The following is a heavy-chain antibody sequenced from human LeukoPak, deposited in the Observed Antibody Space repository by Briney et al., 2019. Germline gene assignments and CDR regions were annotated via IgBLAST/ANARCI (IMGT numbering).Heavy chain of an antibody. CDR2: ISSSSSYI. CDR3: ARGLSGYASSLGY. D-gene: IGHD6-6*01. Sequence: GGSLRLSCAASGFTFSHHGMHWVRQAPGKGLEWVSSISSSSSYIYYADSVKGRFTISRDNAKNSLYLQMNSLRAEDTAVYYCARGLSGYASSLGYWGQGTLVTVSA. CDR1: GFTFSHHG. V-gene: IGHV3-21*01. J-gene: IGHJ4*02.